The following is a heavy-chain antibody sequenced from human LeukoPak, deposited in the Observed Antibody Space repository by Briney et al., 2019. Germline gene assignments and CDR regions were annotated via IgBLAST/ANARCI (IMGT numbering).Heavy chain of an antibody. CDR2: ISASGGST. Sequence: GGSLRLSCAASGFTFSSSAMSWVRQVPGKGLEWVSGISASGGSTSYADSVRGRFTISRDNSKHTLYVQMNSLRDEDTAVYYCAKDQRCESPHYLDSWGQGTLVAVSS. J-gene: IGHJ4*02. V-gene: IGHV3-23*01. CDR3: AKDQRCESPHYLDS. D-gene: IGHD4/OR15-4a*01. CDR1: GFTFSSSA.